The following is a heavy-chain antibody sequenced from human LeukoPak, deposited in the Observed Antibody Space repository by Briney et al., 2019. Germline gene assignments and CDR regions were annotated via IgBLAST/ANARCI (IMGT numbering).Heavy chain of an antibody. D-gene: IGHD1-26*01. CDR1: GFTFSSYA. J-gene: IGHJ4*02. V-gene: IGHV3-23*01. CDR3: AKDLRSSADSKMGAADY. Sequence: GGPLRLSCAASGFTFSSYAMSWVRQAPGKGLEWVSAISGSGGSTYYADSVKGRFTISRDSSKNTLYLQMNSLRAEDTAVYYCAKDLRSSADSKMGAADYWGQGTLVTVSS. CDR2: ISGSGGST.